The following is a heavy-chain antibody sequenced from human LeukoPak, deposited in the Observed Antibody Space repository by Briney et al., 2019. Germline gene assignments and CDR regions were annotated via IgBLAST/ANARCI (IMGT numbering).Heavy chain of an antibody. CDR1: GYIFRRYW. D-gene: IGHD5-12*01. Sequence: GGSLRLSCAASGYIFRRYWVSWVRQAPGKGLEWVANINEDGSQKNYVDSVKGRFIISRDNAKDSLYLQMNSLKVEDTAVYCVSPGGYDHWASITWGQGTMVSVST. CDR2: INEDGSQK. V-gene: IGHV3-7*02. CDR3: SPGGYDHWASIT. J-gene: IGHJ4*02.